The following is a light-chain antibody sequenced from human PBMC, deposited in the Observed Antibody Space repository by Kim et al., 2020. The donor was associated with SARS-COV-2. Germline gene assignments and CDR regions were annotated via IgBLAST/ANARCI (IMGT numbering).Light chain of an antibody. CDR2: DAS. Sequence: SSVGDRVTSTCRASQSLGNWLAWYQQKPGKTPTILIYDASSLESGVPSRFSGSGSATEFTLTISSLQPDDFATYYCQQYNDYPLTFGGGTKVDIK. V-gene: IGKV1-5*01. CDR1: QSLGNW. CDR3: QQYNDYPLT. J-gene: IGKJ4*01.